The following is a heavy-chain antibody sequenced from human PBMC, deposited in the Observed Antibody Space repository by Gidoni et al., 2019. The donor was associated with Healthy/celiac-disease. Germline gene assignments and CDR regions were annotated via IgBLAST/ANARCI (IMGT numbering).Heavy chain of an antibody. Sequence: EVQLLESGEGLVQPGGSLRLSCAASGFTFSRYAMSWVRQAPGKGLEWVAAISGSGGSTYYADSVKGRFTSSRDNSKNTLYLQMNSLRAEDTAVYYCAKDDHTVTTYSYWGQGTLVTVSS. J-gene: IGHJ4*02. CDR2: ISGSGGST. CDR3: AKDDHTVTTYSY. CDR1: GFTFSRYA. V-gene: IGHV3-23*01. D-gene: IGHD4-17*01.